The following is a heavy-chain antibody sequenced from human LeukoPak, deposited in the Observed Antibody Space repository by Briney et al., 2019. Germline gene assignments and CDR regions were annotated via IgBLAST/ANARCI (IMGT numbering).Heavy chain of an antibody. V-gene: IGHV3-30*02. CDR2: NHSDGRKT. J-gene: IGHJ4*02. Sequence: GGALRLSCAASVFSFNGYGVHWVPHAPGKGLGWVAINHSDGRKTICRDSVKGRCTTSKKTSKNKAYLQVESLKPEETAVYYFSKNNGGFLTPHYWGQGTLVSVSS. D-gene: IGHD1/OR15-1a*01. CDR3: SKNNGGFLTPHY. CDR1: VFSFNGYG.